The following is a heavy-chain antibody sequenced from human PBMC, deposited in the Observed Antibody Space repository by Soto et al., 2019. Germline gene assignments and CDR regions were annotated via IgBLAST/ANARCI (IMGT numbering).Heavy chain of an antibody. CDR3: ERGGWGPPFDF. CDR1: GYTFTHYD. V-gene: IGHV1-8*01. CDR2: MNPHTGNT. Sequence: QVQLVQSGADMKKPGASVKVSCKASGYTFTHYDINWVRQATGQGLEWMGWMNPHTGNTGFAQKFQDRVTITRNTSISTAYMESSSLRSEDTALYYCERGGWGPPFDFWGQGTPVTVSS. D-gene: IGHD3-16*01. J-gene: IGHJ4*02.